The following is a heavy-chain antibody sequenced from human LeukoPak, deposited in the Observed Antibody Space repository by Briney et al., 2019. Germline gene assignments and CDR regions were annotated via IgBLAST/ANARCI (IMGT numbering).Heavy chain of an antibody. Sequence: RSGGSLRLSCAASGFTFSTYNMNWVRQAPGKGLEWVSSITSSSSYIYYADSVKGRFTISRDNAKNSLYLQMNSLRTEDTAVYYCAREFVLRFVEGYMDVWGKGTTVTVSS. CDR2: ITSSSSYI. CDR1: GFTFSTYN. CDR3: AREFVLRFVEGYMDV. V-gene: IGHV3-21*01. D-gene: IGHD3-3*01. J-gene: IGHJ6*03.